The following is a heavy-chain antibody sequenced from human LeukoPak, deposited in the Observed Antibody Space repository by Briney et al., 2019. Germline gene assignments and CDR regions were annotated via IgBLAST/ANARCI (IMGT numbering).Heavy chain of an antibody. CDR2: INPNSGGT. Sequence: ASVKVSCKASGYTFTGYYMHWVRQAPGQGLEWMGWINPNSGGTNYAQKFQGRVTMTRDTSISTAYMELSRLRSDDTAVYYCARVATMVRGVIIPTYYYYGMDVWGQGTTDTVSS. V-gene: IGHV1-2*02. CDR1: GYTFTGYY. CDR3: ARVATMVRGVIIPTYYYYGMDV. J-gene: IGHJ6*02. D-gene: IGHD3-10*01.